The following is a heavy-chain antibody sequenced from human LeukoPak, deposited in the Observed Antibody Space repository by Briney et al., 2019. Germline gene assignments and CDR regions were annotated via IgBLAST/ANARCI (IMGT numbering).Heavy chain of an antibody. Sequence: SETLSLTCTVSGYSISSGYYWSWIGQPPGKGLEWIGEINHSGSTNYNPSLKSRVTISVDTSKNQFSLKLSSGTAADTAVYYCARGLVATAMVAIDYWGQGTLVTVSS. CDR1: GYSISSGYY. V-gene: IGHV4-38-2*02. CDR3: ARGLVATAMVAIDY. CDR2: INHSGST. D-gene: IGHD5-18*01. J-gene: IGHJ4*02.